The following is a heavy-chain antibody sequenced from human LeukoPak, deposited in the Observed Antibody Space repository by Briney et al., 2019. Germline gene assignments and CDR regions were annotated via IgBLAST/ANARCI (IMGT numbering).Heavy chain of an antibody. D-gene: IGHD3-16*01. J-gene: IGHJ6*03. Sequence: PSETLSLTCTVSGGSISSYYWSWIRQPPGKGLEWIGYIYYSGSTNYNPSLKSRVTISVDTSKNQFSLKLSSVTAADTAVYYCARLVRGSYYYYYYMDVWGKGTTVTVSS. CDR2: IYYSGST. CDR3: ARLVRGSYYYYYYMDV. CDR1: GGSISSYY. V-gene: IGHV4-59*01.